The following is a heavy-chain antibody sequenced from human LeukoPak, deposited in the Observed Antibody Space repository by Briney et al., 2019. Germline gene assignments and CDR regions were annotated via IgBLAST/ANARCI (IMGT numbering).Heavy chain of an antibody. CDR1: GGSFSANY. CDR3: ARVVVVTAISLDV. J-gene: IGHJ6*04. Sequence: SETLSLTCGVYGGSFSANYWSWIRQPPGKGLEWIGEINHSGSTKYNPSLKSRVTILVDTSKNQFSLKLSSVTAADTAVYYCARVVVVTAISLDVWGKGTTVTVSS. D-gene: IGHD2-21*02. CDR2: INHSGST. V-gene: IGHV4-34*01.